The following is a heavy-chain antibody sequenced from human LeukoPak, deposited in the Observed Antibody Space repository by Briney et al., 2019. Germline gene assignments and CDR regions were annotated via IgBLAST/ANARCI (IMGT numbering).Heavy chain of an antibody. CDR2: ISGSGGRT. V-gene: IGHV3-23*01. CDR3: AKGRDPDYVWGSYRGNFDY. CDR1: GFTFSSYA. D-gene: IGHD3-16*02. Sequence: GGSLRLSCEASGFTFSSYAMSWVRRAPGKGLEWVSTISGSGGRTYYADSVKGRFTISRDNSKNTLYLQMNSLRAEDTAVYYCAKGRDPDYVWGSYRGNFDYWGQGTLVTVSS. J-gene: IGHJ4*02.